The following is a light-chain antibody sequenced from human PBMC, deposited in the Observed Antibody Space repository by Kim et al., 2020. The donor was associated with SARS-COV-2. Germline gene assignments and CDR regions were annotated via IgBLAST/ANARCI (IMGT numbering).Light chain of an antibody. V-gene: IGLV4-69*01. Sequence: ATVERTCNLGSGHSSNAKAWNQQHAEKGARFLMKLNSDGSHNKGDGIPDRFSGSSSGAERYLTISSLQSEDEADYYCQTWGTGIWVFGGGTKVTVL. CDR2: LNSDGSH. J-gene: IGLJ3*02. CDR3: QTWGTGIWV. CDR1: SGHSSNA.